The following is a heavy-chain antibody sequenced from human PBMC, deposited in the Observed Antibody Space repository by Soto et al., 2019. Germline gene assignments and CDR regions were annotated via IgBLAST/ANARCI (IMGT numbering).Heavy chain of an antibody. CDR1: GFTFSSYA. V-gene: IGHV3-23*01. CDR3: AKDMVRGVTSWYYYYGMDV. CDR2: ISGSGGST. D-gene: IGHD3-10*01. J-gene: IGHJ6*02. Sequence: PGGSLRLSCAASGFTFSSYAMSWVRQAPGKGLEWVSAISGSGGSTYYADSVKGRFTISRDNSKNTLYLQMNSLRAEDTAVYYCAKDMVRGVTSWYYYYGMDVWGQGTTVTVSS.